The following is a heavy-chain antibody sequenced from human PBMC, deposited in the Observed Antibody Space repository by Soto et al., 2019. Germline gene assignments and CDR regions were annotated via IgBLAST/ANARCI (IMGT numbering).Heavy chain of an antibody. J-gene: IGHJ4*02. CDR2: IYSGGST. CDR1: GFTVSSNY. V-gene: IGHV3-66*01. D-gene: IGHD1-26*01. Sequence: EVQLVESGGGLVQPGGSLRLSCAASGFTVSSNYMSWVRQAPGKGLEWVSVIYSGGSTYYADSVKGRFTISRDNSKNTVDKQINRLRAEGAAVYYCAKPVGGCYRGGAFAYWGQGTLLTVSS. CDR3: AKPVGGCYRGGAFAY.